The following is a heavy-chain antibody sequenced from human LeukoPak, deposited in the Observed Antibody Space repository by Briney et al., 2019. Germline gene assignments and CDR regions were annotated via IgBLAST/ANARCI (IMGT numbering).Heavy chain of an antibody. CDR3: ARDWGVSARPGYMDV. V-gene: IGHV4-34*01. CDR2: INHSGST. Sequence: SETLSLTCAVYGGSFSGYYWSWIRQPPGKGLEWIGEINHSGSTNYNPSLKSRVTISVDTSKNQFSLKLSSVTAADTAVYYCARDWGVSARPGYMDVWGKGTTVTVSS. CDR1: GGSFSGYY. J-gene: IGHJ6*03. D-gene: IGHD6-6*01.